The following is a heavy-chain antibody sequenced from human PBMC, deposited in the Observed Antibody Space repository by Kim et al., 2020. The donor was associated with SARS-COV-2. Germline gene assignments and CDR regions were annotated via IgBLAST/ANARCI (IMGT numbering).Heavy chain of an antibody. Sequence: SVKGRFTITRDDSKNTAYLQMNRLKTEDTAVYYCTSVPGTTLAFWDAVDIWGQGTMVTVSS. J-gene: IGHJ3*02. D-gene: IGHD1-1*01. V-gene: IGHV3-73*01. CDR3: TSVPGTTLAFWDAVDI.